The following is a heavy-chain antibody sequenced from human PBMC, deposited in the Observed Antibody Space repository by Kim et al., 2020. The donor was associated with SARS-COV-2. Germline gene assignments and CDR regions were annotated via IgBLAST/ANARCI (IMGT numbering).Heavy chain of an antibody. CDR3: ARGDHNWNSYYYYYMDV. Sequence: GGSLRLSCAASGFTFSSYGMHWVRQAPGKGLEWVAVIWYDGSNKYYADSVKGRFTISRDNSKNTLYLQMNSLRAEDTAVYYCARGDHNWNSYYYYYMDVWGKGTTVNVSS. CDR2: IWYDGSNK. J-gene: IGHJ6*03. D-gene: IGHD1-7*01. V-gene: IGHV3-33*01. CDR1: GFTFSSYG.